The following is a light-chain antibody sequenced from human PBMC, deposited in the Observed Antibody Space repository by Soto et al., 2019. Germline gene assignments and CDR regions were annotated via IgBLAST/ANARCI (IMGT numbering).Light chain of an antibody. V-gene: IGKV1-12*01. Sequence: DIQMTQSPSSVSAFVGDRVAITCRASHDIARWLAWYQQQPGKAPRLLIYAASSLQSGVPTRFSGSGSGTDFTLTITNLQPEDSAVYYCPQVKGFPLTFGGGTKVEIK. CDR1: HDIARW. J-gene: IGKJ4*01. CDR3: PQVKGFPLT. CDR2: AAS.